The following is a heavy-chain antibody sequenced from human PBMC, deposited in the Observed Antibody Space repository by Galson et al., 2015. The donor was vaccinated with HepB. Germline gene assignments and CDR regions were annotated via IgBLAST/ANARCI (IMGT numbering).Heavy chain of an antibody. CDR3: ASDYIGSYDWFDP. CDR2: IKQDGSEK. Sequence: SLRLSCAASGFTFSSYWMSWVRQAPGKGLEWVANIKQDGSEKYYVDSVKGRFTISRDNAKNSLYLQMNSLRAEDTAVYYCASDYIGSYDWFDPWGQGTLVTVSS. V-gene: IGHV3-7*03. D-gene: IGHD1-26*01. CDR1: GFTFSSYW. J-gene: IGHJ5*02.